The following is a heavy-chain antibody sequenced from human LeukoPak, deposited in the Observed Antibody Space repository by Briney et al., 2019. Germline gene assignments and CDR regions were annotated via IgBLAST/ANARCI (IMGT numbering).Heavy chain of an antibody. V-gene: IGHV3-53*01. CDR3: AKDEVTSGGGLAS. CDR2: MYTGGTT. J-gene: IGHJ4*02. D-gene: IGHD2-21*02. CDR1: GFTVSGTH. Sequence: GGSLRLSCAASGFTVSGTHMSWVRQAPGKGLEWVSAMYTGGTTYYADSVKGRFTISRYNSKNTLYLHMNSLRAEDTAVYYCAKDEVTSGGGLASWGQGTLVTVSS.